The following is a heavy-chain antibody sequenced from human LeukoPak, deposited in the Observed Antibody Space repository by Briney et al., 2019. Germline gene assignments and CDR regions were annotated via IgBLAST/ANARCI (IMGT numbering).Heavy chain of an antibody. CDR1: GYTFTGYY. J-gene: IGHJ4*02. D-gene: IGHD3-10*01. CDR3: ARTPGRFGELSLYYFDY. V-gene: IGHV1-2*04. CDR2: INPNSGGT. Sequence: ASVKVSCKASGYTFTGYYMHWVRQAPGQGLEWMGWINPNSGGTNYAQKFQGWVTMTRDTSISTAYMELSRLRSDDTAVYYCARTPGRFGELSLYYFDYWGQGTLVTVSS.